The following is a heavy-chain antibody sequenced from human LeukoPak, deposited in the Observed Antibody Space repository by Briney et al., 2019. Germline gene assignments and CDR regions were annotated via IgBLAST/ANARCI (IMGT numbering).Heavy chain of an antibody. CDR1: GFTFSSYA. V-gene: IGHV3-30-3*01. CDR3: ARGRGGSEWFGESPFDY. CDR2: ISYDGSNK. Sequence: PGGSLRLSCAASGFTFSSYAMHWVRQAPGKGLEWVAVISYDGSNKYYADSVKGRFTISRDNSKNTLYLQMNSLRAEDTAVYYCARGRGGSEWFGESPFDYWGQGTLVTVSS. J-gene: IGHJ4*02. D-gene: IGHD3-10*01.